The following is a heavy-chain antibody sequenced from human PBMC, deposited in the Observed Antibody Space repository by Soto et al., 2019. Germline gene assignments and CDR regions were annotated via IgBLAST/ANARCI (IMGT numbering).Heavy chain of an antibody. D-gene: IGHD3-16*02. CDR2: ISAYNGNT. Sequence: QVQLVQSGAEVKKPGASVKVSCKAYGYTFISFGISWVRQAPGQGLEWMGWISAYNGNTNYAQKLQGRVTMTTDTSTSTAYMELRSLRSDDTAVYYCARDLDDYVWGSYPTPDAFAIWGQGTMVTVSS. J-gene: IGHJ3*02. CDR3: ARDLDDYVWGSYPTPDAFAI. CDR1: GYTFISFG. V-gene: IGHV1-18*01.